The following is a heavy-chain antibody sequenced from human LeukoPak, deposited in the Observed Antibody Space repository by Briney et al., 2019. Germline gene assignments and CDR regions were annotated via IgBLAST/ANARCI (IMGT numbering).Heavy chain of an antibody. CDR1: GFTFSSYA. D-gene: IGHD3-22*01. J-gene: IGHJ4*02. CDR3: AKQKDSPMMVVRGGYYFDY. V-gene: IGHV3-23*01. Sequence: PGGSLRLSCAASGFTFSSYATSWVHQAPGKGLEWVSAISGSGGSTYYADSVKGRFTISRDNSKNTLYLQMNSLRAEDTAVYYWAKQKDSPMMVVRGGYYFDYGGQGPLVTVSS. CDR2: ISGSGGST.